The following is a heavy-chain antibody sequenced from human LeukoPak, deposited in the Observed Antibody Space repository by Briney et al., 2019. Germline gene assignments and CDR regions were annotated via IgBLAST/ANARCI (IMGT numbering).Heavy chain of an antibody. Sequence: GGSLRLSCEASGFTFSIYEMNWVRPAPGKGLQWVSSTSYNGGATFYADSVRGRFTMSRDNSKNTLYLQMHSLRVEDTAVYYCARISLTTSQTDYWGQGTLVTVSS. D-gene: IGHD4-17*01. J-gene: IGHJ4*02. V-gene: IGHV3-23*01. CDR3: ARISLTTSQTDY. CDR1: GFTFSIYE. CDR2: TSYNGGAT.